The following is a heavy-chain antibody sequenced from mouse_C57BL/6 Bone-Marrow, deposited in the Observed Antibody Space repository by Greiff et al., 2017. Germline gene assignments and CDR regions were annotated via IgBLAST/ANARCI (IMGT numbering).Heavy chain of an antibody. D-gene: IGHD2-5*01. J-gene: IGHJ2*01. CDR2: INPSSGTT. Sequence: VQLQQSGAELAKPGASVKLSCKASGYTFTSYWMHWVKQRPGQGLEWIGYINPSSGTTKYNQKFTDKATLTADKSTSTAYMQLSSLPYEDSAVYYCARFEPTILTSGFDYWGQGTTLTVSS. V-gene: IGHV1-7*01. CDR3: ARFEPTILTSGFDY. CDR1: GYTFTSYW.